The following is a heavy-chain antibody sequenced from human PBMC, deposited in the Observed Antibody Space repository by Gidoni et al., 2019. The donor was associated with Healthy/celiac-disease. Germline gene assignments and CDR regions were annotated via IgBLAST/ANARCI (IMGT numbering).Heavy chain of an antibody. D-gene: IGHD5-18*01. CDR2: ISGSGGST. J-gene: IGHJ5*02. V-gene: IGHV3-23*01. CDR1: GFTFSSYA. CDR3: AKDLSDTAMPMNWFDP. Sequence: EVQLLESGGGLVQPGGSLRLSCAASGFTFSSYAMSWVRQAPGKGLEWVSAISGSGGSTYYADSVKGRFTISRDNSKNTLYLQMNSLRAEDTAVYYCAKDLSDTAMPMNWFDPWGQGTLVTVSS.